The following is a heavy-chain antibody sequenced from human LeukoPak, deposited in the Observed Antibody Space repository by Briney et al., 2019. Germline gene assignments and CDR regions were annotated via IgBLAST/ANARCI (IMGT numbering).Heavy chain of an antibody. D-gene: IGHD3-10*01. V-gene: IGHV4-4*07. CDR3: ARGHRFGESAHAFDI. Sequence: SETLSLTCTVSGGSISSYDWSWIRQPAGKGLEWIGRIYTSGSTNYNPSLKSRVTMSVDTSKNQFSLKLSSVTAADTAVYYCARGHRFGESAHAFDIWGQGTMVTVSS. J-gene: IGHJ3*02. CDR2: IYTSGST. CDR1: GGSISSYD.